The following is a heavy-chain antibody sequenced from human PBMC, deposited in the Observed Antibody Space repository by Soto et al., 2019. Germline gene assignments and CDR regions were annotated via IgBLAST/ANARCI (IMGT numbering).Heavy chain of an antibody. CDR3: TSSGYDYDPYYFYGLDV. D-gene: IGHD5-18*01. CDR2: MRSKANSYAT. J-gene: IGHJ6*02. V-gene: IGHV3-73*01. CDR1: GFTFSGSG. Sequence: EVQLVESGGGLVQPGGSLKLSCAASGFTFSGSGMHWVRQASGKGLEWVGRMRSKANSYATVYAASVKGRFTISRDDSQNTADLQMNSLKTEDTAVYYCTSSGYDYDPYYFYGLDVWGQGTTVTVSS.